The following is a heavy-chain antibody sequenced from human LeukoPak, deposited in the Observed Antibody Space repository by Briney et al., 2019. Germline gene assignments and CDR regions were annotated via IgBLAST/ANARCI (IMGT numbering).Heavy chain of an antibody. D-gene: IGHD2-15*01. CDR1: GFTFSSYE. J-gene: IGHJ4*02. CDR2: ISSSGSNI. CDR3: ARVSSWEWWQQLPADY. V-gene: IGHV3-48*03. Sequence: GGSLRLSCAVSGFTFSSYETKWVRQAPGKGVEWVSYISSSGSNIYYTDSVKGRSTISRDNAKNSLYLQVNSLRAEDTAVYYCARVSSWEWWQQLPADYWGQGTLVTVSS.